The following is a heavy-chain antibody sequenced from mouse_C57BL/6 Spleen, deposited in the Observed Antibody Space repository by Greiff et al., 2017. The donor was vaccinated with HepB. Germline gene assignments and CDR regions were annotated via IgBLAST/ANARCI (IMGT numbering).Heavy chain of an antibody. J-gene: IGHJ4*01. CDR2: ISSGSSTI. Sequence: EVKLVESGGGLVKPGGSLKLSCAASGFTFSDYGMHWVRQAPEKGLEWVAYISSGSSTIYYADTVKGRFTISRDNAKNTLFLQMTSLRSEDTAMYYCARSIYYGSPYYAMDYWGQGTSVTVSS. CDR3: ARSIYYGSPYYAMDY. V-gene: IGHV5-17*01. CDR1: GFTFSDYG. D-gene: IGHD1-1*01.